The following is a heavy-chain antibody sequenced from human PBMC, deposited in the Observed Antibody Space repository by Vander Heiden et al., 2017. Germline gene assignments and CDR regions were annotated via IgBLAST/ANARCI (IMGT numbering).Heavy chain of an antibody. V-gene: IGHV3-7*01. CDR3: AKSQWLALDVFDF. J-gene: IGHJ3*01. D-gene: IGHD6-19*01. Sequence: EVQLVESGGDLVQPGGSLRLSCAVSGFTFSDYCMGWVRQAPGKGLEWVANIKQDGSEKYYMDSLKGRLTISRDNAKKSLYLQMTSLRVEDTAVYYCAKSQWLALDVFDFWGQGTMVTVSS. CDR2: IKQDGSEK. CDR1: GFTFSDYC.